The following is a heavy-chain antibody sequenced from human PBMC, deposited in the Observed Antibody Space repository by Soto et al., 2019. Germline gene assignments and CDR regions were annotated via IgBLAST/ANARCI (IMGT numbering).Heavy chain of an antibody. V-gene: IGHV3-23*01. CDR2: VRDSGANT. J-gene: IGHJ4*02. Sequence: GALRLSCEASGFTFNTYAMTWVRQAPGKGLEWVSSVRDSGANTYYADSVKGRFTISRDNSKNTVYLQMNSLRGNDTALYYCARSRRTYGDYYDLWGQGTVVTVYS. D-gene: IGHD4-17*01. CDR1: GFTFNTYA. CDR3: ARSRRTYGDYYDL.